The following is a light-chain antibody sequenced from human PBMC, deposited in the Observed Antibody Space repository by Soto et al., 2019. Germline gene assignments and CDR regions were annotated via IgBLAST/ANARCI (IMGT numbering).Light chain of an antibody. Sequence: EMALTQSPATMSLSPGDRATLSCRASQTVTSNFLAWYQQNPGQAPRLLIYDASRRATGIPDRFSGSGSGTDYNLPISRLEPEDFVQYYCERCSSSLLTFGQGTRVEVK. CDR3: ERCSSSLLT. CDR1: QTVTSNF. V-gene: IGKV3-20*01. CDR2: DAS. J-gene: IGKJ1*01.